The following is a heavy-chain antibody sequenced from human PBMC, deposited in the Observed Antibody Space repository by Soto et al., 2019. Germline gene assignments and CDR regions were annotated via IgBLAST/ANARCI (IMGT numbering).Heavy chain of an antibody. J-gene: IGHJ4*02. V-gene: IGHV3-21*01. CDR2: ISSTSSYI. D-gene: IGHD3-3*01. CDR3: ARGPLTNPFGLVFDY. Sequence: VGSLRLSCAASGFTFSSYSMNWVRQAPGKGLEWVSSISSTSSYINDADLVKGRFTISRDNAKNSLYLQMNSLRAEDTAVYYCARGPLTNPFGLVFDYWGQGTLVTVSS. CDR1: GFTFSSYS.